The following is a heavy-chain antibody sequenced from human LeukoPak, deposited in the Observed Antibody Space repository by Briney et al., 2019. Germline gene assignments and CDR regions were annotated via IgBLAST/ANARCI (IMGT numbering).Heavy chain of an antibody. CDR2: IWYDGSNK. J-gene: IGHJ4*02. CDR1: GFTFSSYG. CDR3: AKGGIVEPY. Sequence: GGSLRLXCAASGFTFSSYGMHWDRLAPGKGLEWVAVIWYDGSNKYYADSVKGRFTISRDNSKNTLYLQMNSLRAEDTAVYCCAKGGIVEPYWGQGTLVTVSS. D-gene: IGHD1-26*01. V-gene: IGHV3-33*06.